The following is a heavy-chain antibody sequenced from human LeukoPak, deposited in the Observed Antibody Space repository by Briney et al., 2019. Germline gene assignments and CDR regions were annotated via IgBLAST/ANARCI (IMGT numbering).Heavy chain of an antibody. CDR1: GFIFSSYE. CDR2: ISSGGSTI. D-gene: IGHD3-10*01. CDR3: ARVGWFGGFYFGY. J-gene: IGHJ4*02. Sequence: GGSLRLSCAASGFIFSSYEMNWVRQAPGKGLEWVSYISSGGSTIYYADSVKGRFTISRDNAKNSLYLQMNSLRAEDTAVYYCARVGWFGGFYFGYWGQGILVTVSS. V-gene: IGHV3-48*03.